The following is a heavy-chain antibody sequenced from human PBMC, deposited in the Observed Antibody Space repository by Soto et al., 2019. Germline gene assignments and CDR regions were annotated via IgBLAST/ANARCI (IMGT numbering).Heavy chain of an antibody. CDR3: AREGYYDSSGYYYFDY. CDR2: IKQDGSEK. Sequence: EVQLVESGGGLVQPGGSLRLSCAASGFTFSSYWMSWVRQAPGKGLEWVANIKQDGSEKYYVDSVKGRFTISRDNAKNSLYLQINSLRAEDTAVYYCAREGYYDSSGYYYFDYWGQGTLVTVSS. J-gene: IGHJ4*02. V-gene: IGHV3-7*01. D-gene: IGHD3-22*01. CDR1: GFTFSSYW.